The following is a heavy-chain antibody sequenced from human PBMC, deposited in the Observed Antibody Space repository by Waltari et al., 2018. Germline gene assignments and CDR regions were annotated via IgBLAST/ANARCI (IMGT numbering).Heavy chain of an antibody. Sequence: QVQLQESGPGLVKPSETLSLTCTVSGGSISSYYWSWIRQPPGKGLEWIWYIYYSGSTNYNPSLKSRVTISVDTSKNQFSLKLSSVTAADTAVYYCARGNRYSYAQYNWFDPWGQGTLVTVSS. V-gene: IGHV4-59*01. CDR2: IYYSGST. CDR1: GGSISSYY. J-gene: IGHJ5*02. CDR3: ARGNRYSYAQYNWFDP. D-gene: IGHD5-18*01.